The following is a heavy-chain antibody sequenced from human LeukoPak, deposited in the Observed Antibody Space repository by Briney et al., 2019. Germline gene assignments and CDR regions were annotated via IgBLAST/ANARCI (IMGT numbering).Heavy chain of an antibody. D-gene: IGHD2/OR15-2a*01. CDR1: GGSFSGYY. V-gene: IGHV4-34*01. J-gene: IGHJ3*02. Sequence: SETLPLTCAVYGGSFSGYYWSWIRQPPGKGLEWIGEINHSGSTNYNPSLKSRVTISVDTSKNQFSLKLSSVTAADTAVYYCARGGFNMDAFDIWGQGTMVTVSS. CDR2: INHSGST. CDR3: ARGGFNMDAFDI.